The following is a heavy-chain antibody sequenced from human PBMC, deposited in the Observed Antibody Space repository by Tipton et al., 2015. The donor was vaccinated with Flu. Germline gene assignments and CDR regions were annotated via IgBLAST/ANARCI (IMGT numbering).Heavy chain of an antibody. CDR1: GGIFRSNA. CDR3: ARHGGYNFVYFDY. CDR2: ILAIFGTP. V-gene: IGHV1-69*01. D-gene: IGHD5-24*01. J-gene: IGHJ4*02. Sequence: QLVQSGAEVKKPGSSVKVSCKASGGIFRSNAISWVRQAPGQGLEWMGGILAIFGTPNYGQRFQGRVTISADESTNTVYMELSSLRSEDTAVYYCARHGGYNFVYFDYWGQGTLVTVSS.